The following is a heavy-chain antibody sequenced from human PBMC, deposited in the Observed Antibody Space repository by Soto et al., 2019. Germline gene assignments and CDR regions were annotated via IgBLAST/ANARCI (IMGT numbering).Heavy chain of an antibody. CDR1: GGSISSYY. CDR2: IYDSGSA. CDR3: ARRVGEYYYYGMDV. Sequence: QVQLQESGPGLVKPSETLSLTCTVSGGSISSYYWDWIRPPPGKGLEWIGYIYDSGSANYNPSLKSGVTISVDTSKNQFSLKLSSVTAADTAVYYCARRVGEYYYYGMDVWGQGTTVTVSS. D-gene: IGHD3-16*01. V-gene: IGHV4-59*01. J-gene: IGHJ6*02.